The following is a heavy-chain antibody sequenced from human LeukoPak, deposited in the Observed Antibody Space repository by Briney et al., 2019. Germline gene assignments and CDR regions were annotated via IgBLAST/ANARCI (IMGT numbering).Heavy chain of an antibody. CDR2: ISSSSSTT. CDR1: GFTSSSYS. J-gene: IGHJ1*01. Sequence: PGGSLRLSCAASGFTSSSYSMNWVRQAPGKGLEWVSYISSSSSTTYYADSVKGRFTISRDNSKNTLYLQMNSLRDEDTAVYYCAKPPQQPVLYFQHWGQGTLVTVSS. V-gene: IGHV3-48*02. D-gene: IGHD6-13*01. CDR3: AKPPQQPVLYFQH.